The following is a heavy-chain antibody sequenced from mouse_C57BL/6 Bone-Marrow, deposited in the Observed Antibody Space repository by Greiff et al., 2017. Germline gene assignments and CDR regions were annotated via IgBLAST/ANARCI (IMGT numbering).Heavy chain of an antibody. V-gene: IGHV1-74*01. CDR1: GYTFTSYW. CDR3: AISLSDGYYVWFAY. Sequence: QVQLKQPGAELVKPGASVKVSCKASGYTFTSYWMHWVKQRPGQGLEWIGRIHPSDSDTNYNQKFKGKATLTVDKSSSTAYMQLSSLTSEDSAVYYCAISLSDGYYVWFAYWGQGTLVTVSA. J-gene: IGHJ3*01. CDR2: IHPSDSDT. D-gene: IGHD2-3*01.